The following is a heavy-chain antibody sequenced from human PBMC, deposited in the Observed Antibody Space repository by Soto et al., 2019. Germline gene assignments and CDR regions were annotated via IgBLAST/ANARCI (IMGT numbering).Heavy chain of an antibody. D-gene: IGHD2-15*01. CDR3: AKDGMRIVVVVAATPPYYFDY. CDR1: GFTFSSYV. V-gene: IGHV3-23*01. CDR2: ISGSGGST. Sequence: EVQLLESGGGLVQPGGSLRLSCAASGFTFSSYVMSWVRQAPGKGLEWVSAISGSGGSTYYADSVKGRFTISRDNSKNTLYLQMNSLRAEDTAVYYCAKDGMRIVVVVAATPPYYFDYWGQGTLVTVSS. J-gene: IGHJ4*02.